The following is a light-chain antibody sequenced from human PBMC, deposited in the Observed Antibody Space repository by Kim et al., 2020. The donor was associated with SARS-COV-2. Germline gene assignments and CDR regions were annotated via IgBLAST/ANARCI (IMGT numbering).Light chain of an antibody. V-gene: IGLV3-19*01. CDR3: NSRDSSGNHPV. CDR1: SLSSYY. Sequence: ALGQTVRITCQGDSLSSYYASWYQQKPGQAPVLVIYGKNNRPSGIPDRFSGSSSGNTASLTITGAQAEDEADYYCNSRDSSGNHPVFGGGTQLTVL. CDR2: GKN. J-gene: IGLJ3*02.